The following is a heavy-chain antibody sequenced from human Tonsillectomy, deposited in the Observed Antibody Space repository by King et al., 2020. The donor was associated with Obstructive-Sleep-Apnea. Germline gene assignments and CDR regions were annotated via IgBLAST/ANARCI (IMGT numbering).Heavy chain of an antibody. Sequence: VQLVESGTEVKKPGASVKVSCKASGYTFTTYGISWVRQAPGQGLEWMGWISTYNGNTDYAQKLQGRVTITTDTSTSTAYMELRSLRSDDTAVYYCARDLRIVIVAAARGMDVWGQGTTVTVSS. CDR3: ARDLRIVIVAAARGMDV. D-gene: IGHD2-2*01. CDR1: GYTFTTYG. J-gene: IGHJ6*02. CDR2: ISTYNGNT. V-gene: IGHV1-18*01.